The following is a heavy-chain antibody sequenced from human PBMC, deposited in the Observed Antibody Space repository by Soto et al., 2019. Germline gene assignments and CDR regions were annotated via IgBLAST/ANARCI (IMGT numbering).Heavy chain of an antibody. CDR3: TRAEDYYDSSGYYHDY. D-gene: IGHD3-22*01. CDR1: GFTFCDYA. V-gene: IGHV3-49*03. Sequence: GGSLRLSCTASGFTFCDYAMSWFRQAPGKGLEWVGFIRSKAYGGTTEYAASVKGRFTISRDDSKSIAYLQMNSLKTEDTAVYYCTRAEDYYDSSGYYHDYWGQGTLVSVSS. J-gene: IGHJ4*02. CDR2: IRSKAYGGTT.